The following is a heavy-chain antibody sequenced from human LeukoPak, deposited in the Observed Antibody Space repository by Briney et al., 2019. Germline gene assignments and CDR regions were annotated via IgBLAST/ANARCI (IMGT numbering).Heavy chain of an antibody. V-gene: IGHV4-38-2*01. CDR1: GYSISSGYY. Sequence: SETLSLTCAVSGYSISSGYYWGWIRQPPGKGLEWIGSIYHSGSTYYNPSLKSRVTISVDTSKNQFSLKLSSVTAADTAVYYCARPPDSGDYGAAFDFWGQGTLVTVSS. D-gene: IGHD4-17*01. J-gene: IGHJ4*02. CDR3: ARPPDSGDYGAAFDF. CDR2: IYHSGST.